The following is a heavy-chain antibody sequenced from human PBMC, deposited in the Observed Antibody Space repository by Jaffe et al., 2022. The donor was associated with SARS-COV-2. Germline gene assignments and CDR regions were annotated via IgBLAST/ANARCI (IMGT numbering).Heavy chain of an antibody. CDR1: GFTFSSYN. CDR3: AREGIVGATLADY. Sequence: EVQLVESGGGLVQPGGSLRLSCAASGFTFSSYNMNWVRQAPGKGLEWVSYISSSSSTIYNADSVKGRFTISRDNARNSLFLQMNSLRVEDTAVYYCAREGIVGATLADYWGQGTLVAVSS. V-gene: IGHV3-48*01. CDR2: ISSSSSTI. J-gene: IGHJ4*02. D-gene: IGHD1-26*01.